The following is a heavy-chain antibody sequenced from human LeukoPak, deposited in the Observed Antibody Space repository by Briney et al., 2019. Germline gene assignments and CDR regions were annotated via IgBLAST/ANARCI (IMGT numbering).Heavy chain of an antibody. CDR3: AREYGGYAHGFDY. CDR1: GYTFTSYY. D-gene: IGHD5-12*01. CDR2: INPSGGST. V-gene: IGHV1-46*01. J-gene: IGHJ4*02. Sequence: ASVKVSCKASGYTFTSYYIRWVRQAPGQGLEWMGIINPSGGSTSYAQKFQGRVTMTRDTSTSTVYMELSSLRSEDTAVYYCAREYGGYAHGFDYWGQGTLVTVSS.